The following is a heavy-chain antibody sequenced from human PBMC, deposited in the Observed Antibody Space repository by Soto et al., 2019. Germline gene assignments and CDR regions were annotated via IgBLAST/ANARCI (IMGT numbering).Heavy chain of an antibody. Sequence: SETLSLTCTVSGGSISSSSYYWGWIRQPPGKGLEWIASIYYSGSAYYNPSLKSRVTISVDTSKTHFSLKLSSVTAADTAIYYCARRRSCGGGSCHFDYWGQGTLVTVSS. D-gene: IGHD2-15*01. J-gene: IGHJ4*02. CDR3: ARRRSCGGGSCHFDY. CDR2: IYYSGSA. V-gene: IGHV4-39*02. CDR1: GGSISSSSYY.